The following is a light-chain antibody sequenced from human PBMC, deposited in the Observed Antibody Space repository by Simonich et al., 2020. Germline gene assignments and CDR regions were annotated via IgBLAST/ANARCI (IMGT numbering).Light chain of an antibody. CDR2: GAS. CDR3: QQYNNWPRT. CDR1: QSVSSN. J-gene: IGKJ1*01. Sequence: EIVLTQSPGTLSLSPGERATLSCRASQSVSSNLAWYQQKPGQAPRLLSYGASTRATGSPARFSGSGSGTEFTLTISSMQSEDFAVYYCQQYNNWPRTFGQGTKVEIK. V-gene: IGKV3-15*01.